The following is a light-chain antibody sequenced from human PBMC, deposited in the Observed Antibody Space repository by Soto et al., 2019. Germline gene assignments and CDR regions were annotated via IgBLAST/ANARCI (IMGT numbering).Light chain of an antibody. CDR2: GAS. CDR3: QQYGSSSTWT. V-gene: IGKV3-20*01. CDR1: QSVSSSY. Sequence: EIVLTQSPGTLSLSPGERATLSCRASQSVSSSYLAWYQQKPGQAPRLLIYGASSRATSIPDRFSDSGSGTDFTLTISRLEPEDFAVYYCQQYGSSSTWTFGQGTKVEIK. J-gene: IGKJ1*01.